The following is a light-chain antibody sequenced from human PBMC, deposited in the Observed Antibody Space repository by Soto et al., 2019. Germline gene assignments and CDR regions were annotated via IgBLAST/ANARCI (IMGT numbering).Light chain of an antibody. CDR2: DVS. V-gene: IGLV2-14*01. CDR3: TSYTRSDIGV. CDR1: SSDVGGYDF. Sequence: QSALTQPASVSGSPGQSITISRTGTSSDVGGYDFVSWYQQRPGKAPKLIIYDVSNRPSGVSNRFSGSKSGNTASLTISGLQAEDEADYYCTSYTRSDIGVFGGGTKLTVL. J-gene: IGLJ3*02.